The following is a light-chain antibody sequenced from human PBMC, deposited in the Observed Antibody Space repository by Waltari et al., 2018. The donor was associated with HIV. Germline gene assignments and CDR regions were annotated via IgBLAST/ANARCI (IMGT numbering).Light chain of an antibody. V-gene: IGLV3-21*02. Sequence: SYVLTQPPSVSVAPGQTARITCGGNNIAATKSVHWYRLNPGQAPVVVIYDDRDLPSGIPDRFSGSSSGDTATLTISRAEAGDEADYYCQVWDGRGDPVIFGGGTKLAVV. CDR3: QVWDGRGDPVI. CDR2: DDR. CDR1: NIAATKS. J-gene: IGLJ2*01.